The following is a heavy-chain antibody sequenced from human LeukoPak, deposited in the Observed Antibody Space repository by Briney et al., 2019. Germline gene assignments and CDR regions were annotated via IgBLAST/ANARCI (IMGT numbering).Heavy chain of an antibody. J-gene: IGHJ6*03. Sequence: GGTLRLSCAASGFTFSSCGMSWVRQAPGKGLEWVSTISGSGGSTYFADSVKGRFTISRDNSKNTLYLQMNSLRAEDTAVYYCAKGDGDYFYYYYMDVWGKGTTVTISS. CDR3: AKGDGDYFYYYYMDV. V-gene: IGHV3-23*01. D-gene: IGHD4-17*01. CDR2: ISGSGGST. CDR1: GFTFSSCG.